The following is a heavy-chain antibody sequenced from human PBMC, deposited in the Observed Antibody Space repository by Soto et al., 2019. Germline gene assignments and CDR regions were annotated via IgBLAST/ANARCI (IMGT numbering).Heavy chain of an antibody. D-gene: IGHD4-17*01. CDR1: GFTFSSYG. CDR2: IWYDGSNK. Sequence: QAGGSLRLSCAASGFTFSSYGMHWVRQAPGKGLEWVAVIWYDGSNKYYADSVKGRFTISRDNSKNTLYLQMNSLRAEDTAVYYCARALPRYGEVFRHWGQGTLVTVSS. V-gene: IGHV3-33*01. J-gene: IGHJ1*01. CDR3: ARALPRYGEVFRH.